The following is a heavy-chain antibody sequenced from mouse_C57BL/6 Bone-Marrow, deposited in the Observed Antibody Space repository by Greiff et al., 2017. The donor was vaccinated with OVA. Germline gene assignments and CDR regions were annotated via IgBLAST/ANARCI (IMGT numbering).Heavy chain of an antibody. V-gene: IGHV1-81*01. CDR2: IYPRSGNT. Sequence: VQLVESGAELARPGASVKLSCKASGYTFTSYGISWVKQRTGQGLEWIGEIYPRSGNTYYNEKFKGKATLTADKSSSTAYMELRSLTSEDSAVYFCARRELLRYPHCDYWGQGTTLTVSS. CDR1: GYTFTSYG. J-gene: IGHJ2*01. D-gene: IGHD1-1*01. CDR3: ARRELLRYPHCDY.